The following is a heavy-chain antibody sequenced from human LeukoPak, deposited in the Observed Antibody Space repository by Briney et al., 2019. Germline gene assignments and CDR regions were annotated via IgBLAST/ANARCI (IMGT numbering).Heavy chain of an antibody. CDR2: IYYSVLP. CDR3: APLIAAAGEYYFDY. CDR1: GGSISSSSYY. D-gene: IGHD6-13*01. Sequence: SETLSLTCTVSGGSISSSSYYWGWIRQPPGKGLEWIGSIYYSVLPYYNPSLNSRVTISVDTSKNQFSLKLSSATAADTAVYYCAPLIAAAGEYYFDYWGQGTLVTVSS. V-gene: IGHV4-39*01. J-gene: IGHJ4*02.